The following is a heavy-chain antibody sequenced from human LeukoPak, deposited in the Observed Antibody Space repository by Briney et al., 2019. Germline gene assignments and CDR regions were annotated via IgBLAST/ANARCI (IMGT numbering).Heavy chain of an antibody. V-gene: IGHV3-30*02. CDR3: ARDQGYSSGWPFNWFDP. CDR2: IRYDGSNK. CDR1: GFTFSSYG. D-gene: IGHD6-19*01. J-gene: IGHJ5*02. Sequence: GGSLRLSCAASGFTFSSYGMHWVRQAPGKGLEWVAFIRYDGSNKYYADSVKGRFTISRDNSKNTLYLQMNSLRAEDTAVYYCARDQGYSSGWPFNWFDPWGQGTLVTVSS.